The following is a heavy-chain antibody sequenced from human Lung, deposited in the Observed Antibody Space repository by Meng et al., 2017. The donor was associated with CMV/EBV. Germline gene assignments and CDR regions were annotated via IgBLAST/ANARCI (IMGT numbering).Heavy chain of an antibody. J-gene: IGHJ6*01. V-gene: IGHV4-34*01. CDR2: ISHSGST. CDR1: GGSFSGFY. Sequence: SETLSLXCAVYGGSFSGFYWSWIRQPPGKGLEWIGAISHSGSTNYKPSLKSRVTISVDTSKNHFSLKLNSLTAADTAVYYCARGMGSPPRSKLLGSRRTRDFYYGLDVWGQGNXVNGSS. D-gene: IGHD2-15*01. CDR3: ARGMGSPPRSKLLGSRRTRDFYYGLDV.